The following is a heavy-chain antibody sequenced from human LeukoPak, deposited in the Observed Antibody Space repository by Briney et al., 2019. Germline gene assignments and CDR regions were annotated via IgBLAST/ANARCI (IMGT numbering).Heavy chain of an antibody. Sequence: GASVKVSCKASGGTFSSYAISWVRQAPGQGVEWMGRIIPILGIANYAQKFQGRVTITADKSTSTAYMELSSLRSEDTAVYYCARAVRYFDLVTRAYFDYWGQGTLVTVSS. CDR2: IIPILGIA. CDR3: ARAVRYFDLVTRAYFDY. V-gene: IGHV1-69*04. J-gene: IGHJ4*02. D-gene: IGHD3-9*01. CDR1: GGTFSSYA.